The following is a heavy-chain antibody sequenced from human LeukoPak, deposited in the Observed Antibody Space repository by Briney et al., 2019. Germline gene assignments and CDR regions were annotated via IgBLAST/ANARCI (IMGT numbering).Heavy chain of an antibody. V-gene: IGHV1-2*02. CDR1: GYTFTGYY. CDR2: INPNSGGT. J-gene: IGHJ4*02. CDR3: ARGWTYYDFWSGYYMWSYFDY. D-gene: IGHD3-3*01. Sequence: ASVKVSCKASGYTFTGYYMHWVRQAPGQGLEWMGWINPNSGGTNYAQKFQGRVTMTRDTSISTAYMELSRLRSDDTAVYYCARGWTYYDFWSGYYMWSYFDYWGQGTLVTVSS.